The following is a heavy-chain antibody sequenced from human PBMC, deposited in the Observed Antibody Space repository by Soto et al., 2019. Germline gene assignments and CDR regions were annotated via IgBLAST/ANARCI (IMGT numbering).Heavy chain of an antibody. J-gene: IGHJ4*02. Sequence: SGPTLVNPTETLTLTCTVSGFSLSNARMGVSWIRQPPGKALEWLAHIFSNDEKSYSTSLKSRLTISKDTSKSQVVLTMTNMDPVDTPKFSCAGIRTSIAARLPFGYGGQGTLVTVSS. D-gene: IGHD6-6*01. CDR3: AGIRTSIAARLPFGY. CDR1: GFSLSNARMG. CDR2: IFSNDEK. V-gene: IGHV2-26*01.